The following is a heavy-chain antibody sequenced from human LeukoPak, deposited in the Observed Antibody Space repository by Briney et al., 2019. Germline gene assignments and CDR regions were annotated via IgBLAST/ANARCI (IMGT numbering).Heavy chain of an antibody. V-gene: IGHV1-8*03. Sequence: ASVKVSCKASGYTFPSYDINWVRQATGQGLEWMGWMNPNSGNTGYAQKFQGGVTITRNTSISKAYMELSSLRSEDTAVYYCATARLPIYDSSGYYYYYWGQGTLVTVSS. D-gene: IGHD3-22*01. CDR1: GYTFPSYD. CDR3: ATARLPIYDSSGYYYYY. J-gene: IGHJ4*02. CDR2: MNPNSGNT.